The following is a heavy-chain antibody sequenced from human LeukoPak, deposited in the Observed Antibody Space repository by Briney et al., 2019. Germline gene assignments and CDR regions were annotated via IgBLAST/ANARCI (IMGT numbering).Heavy chain of an antibody. J-gene: IGHJ3*02. CDR2: IWYDGSNK. CDR1: GFTFSSYG. Sequence: GGSLRLSCAASGFTFSSYGMHWVRQAPGKGLEWVAVIWYDGSNKYYADSVKGRFTISRDNSKNTLYLQMNSLRVEDTAVYYCARKVGYYDSSGYPHDAFDIWGQGTMVTVSS. CDR3: ARKVGYYDSSGYPHDAFDI. V-gene: IGHV3-33*01. D-gene: IGHD3-22*01.